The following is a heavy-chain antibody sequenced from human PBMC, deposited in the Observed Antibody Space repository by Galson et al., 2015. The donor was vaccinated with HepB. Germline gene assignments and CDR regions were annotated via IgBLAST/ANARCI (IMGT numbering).Heavy chain of an antibody. CDR1: GFTFSSYA. Sequence: SLRLSCAASGFTFSSYAMSWVRQAPGKGLEWVSAISGSGGSTYYADSVKGRFTISRDNSKNTLYLQMNSLRAEDTAVYYCAKDWKSRIQLFPPTEYYFDYWGQGTLVTVSS. J-gene: IGHJ4*02. D-gene: IGHD5-18*01. CDR3: AKDWKSRIQLFPPTEYYFDY. CDR2: ISGSGGST. V-gene: IGHV3-23*01.